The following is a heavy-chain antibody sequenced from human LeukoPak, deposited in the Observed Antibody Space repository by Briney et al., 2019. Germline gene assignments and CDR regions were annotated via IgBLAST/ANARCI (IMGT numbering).Heavy chain of an antibody. V-gene: IGHV1-8*02. Sequence: GASVKVSCKASGYTFTSYDINWVRQATGQGLEWMGWMNPNSGNTGYAQKFQGRVTMTRDTSISTAYMELSRLRSDDTAVYYCARDRGQWLAVSYWGQGTLVTVSS. J-gene: IGHJ4*02. CDR2: MNPNSGNT. D-gene: IGHD6-19*01. CDR3: ARDRGQWLAVSY. CDR1: GYTFTSYD.